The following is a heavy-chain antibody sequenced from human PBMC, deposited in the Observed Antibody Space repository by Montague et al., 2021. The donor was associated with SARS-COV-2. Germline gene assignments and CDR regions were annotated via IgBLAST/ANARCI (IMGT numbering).Heavy chain of an antibody. CDR2: IDYSGST. Sequence: SETLSLTCSVSGGSLKNYYWSWIRQPPGKELEWMGYIDYSGSTNYNPSLRFRLTLSVDTSSNQFSLKLNSLTSADTAVYYCARIHSSGWAYFFDYWGQGTLVSVFS. CDR3: ARIHSSGWAYFFDY. D-gene: IGHD6-19*01. J-gene: IGHJ4*02. CDR1: GGSLKNYY. V-gene: IGHV4-59*01.